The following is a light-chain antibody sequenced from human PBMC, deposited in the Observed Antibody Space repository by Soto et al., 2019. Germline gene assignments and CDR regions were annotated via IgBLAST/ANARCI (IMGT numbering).Light chain of an antibody. CDR3: QQYGSSPLFT. CDR2: GAS. CDR1: QTVTNRY. J-gene: IGKJ3*01. V-gene: IGKV3-20*01. Sequence: EIVLTQSPGTVSLSPGERATLFCRASQTVTNRYLAWYQQKPGQAPRLLIFGASSRATGIPDRFGGSGSDTDFTLTISSLEPEDFVVYYCQQYGSSPLFTFGPGTKVDFK.